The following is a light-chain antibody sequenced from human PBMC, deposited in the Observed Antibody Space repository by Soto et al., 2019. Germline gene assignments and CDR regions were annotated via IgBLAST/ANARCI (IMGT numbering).Light chain of an antibody. Sequence: QSALTQPRSVSGSPGQSVIISCTGTSSDVGGYNYVSWYQHHPGKAPKLMIYDVSKWPSGVPDRFSGSKSGNTASLTISGLQAEDEADYYCLSIAGSNTYVFGTGTKLTVL. CDR3: LSIAGSNTYV. CDR2: DVS. CDR1: SSDVGGYNY. V-gene: IGLV2-11*01. J-gene: IGLJ1*01.